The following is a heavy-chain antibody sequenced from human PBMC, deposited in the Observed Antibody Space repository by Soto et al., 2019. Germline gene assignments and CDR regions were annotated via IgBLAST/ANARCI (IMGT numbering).Heavy chain of an antibody. CDR2: ISWDGGST. V-gene: IGHV3-43*01. CDR1: GFTFDDYT. J-gene: IGHJ4*02. D-gene: IGHD3-9*01. CDR3: AKDSLTYYDILTGSGYFDY. Sequence: GGSLKLSCAASGFTFDDYTMHWVRQAPGKGLEWVSLISWDGGSTYYAAFVKGRFTISRDNSKNSLYLQMNSLRTEDTALYYCAKDSLTYYDILTGSGYFDYWGQGTLVTVSS.